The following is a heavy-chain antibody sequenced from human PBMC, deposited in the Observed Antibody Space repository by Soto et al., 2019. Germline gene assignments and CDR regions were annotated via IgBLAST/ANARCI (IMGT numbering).Heavy chain of an antibody. J-gene: IGHJ6*03. D-gene: IGHD2-15*01. CDR3: ARGRRCSGVSCDGHYYYYMDV. V-gene: IGHV4-31*03. CDR2: IYYSGST. Sequence: QVQLQESGPGLVKPSQTLSLTCTVSGGSISSGGYYWSWIRQHPGKGLEWIGYIYYSGSTYYNPPPKSRVIITVDTSKKHFSLKLSSVTAADTAVYSCARGRRCSGVSCDGHYYYYMDVWGKGTTVTVSS. CDR1: GGSISSGGYY.